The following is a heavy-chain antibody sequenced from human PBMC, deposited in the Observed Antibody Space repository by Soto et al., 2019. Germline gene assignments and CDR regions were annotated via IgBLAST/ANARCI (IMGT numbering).Heavy chain of an antibody. V-gene: IGHV5-51*01. D-gene: IGHD3-22*01. CDR3: AITRDSSRQFFFDH. CDR2: IYPGDSDT. CDR1: GYTFSSYW. Sequence: GESLKISCKGSGYTFSSYWIGWVRQMPGKGLEWMGIIYPGDSDTRYSPSFQGQVTISADKSISTVHLQWSSLKASDTAMYYCAITRDSSRQFFFDHWGQGTLVTVSS. J-gene: IGHJ4*02.